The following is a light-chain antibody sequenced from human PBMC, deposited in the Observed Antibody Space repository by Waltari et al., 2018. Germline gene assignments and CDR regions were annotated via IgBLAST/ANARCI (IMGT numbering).Light chain of an antibody. CDR1: SSDVGGYNY. CDR3: CSYAGSYTLV. CDR2: DVS. Sequence: QSALTQPRSVSGSPGQSVTISCTGTSSDVGGYNYVSWYQQHPGKAPKRIIYDVSKRPAGVPDRFSGSKSGNTASLTISGLQAEDEADYYCCSYAGSYTLVFGTGTKVTVL. J-gene: IGLJ1*01. V-gene: IGLV2-11*01.